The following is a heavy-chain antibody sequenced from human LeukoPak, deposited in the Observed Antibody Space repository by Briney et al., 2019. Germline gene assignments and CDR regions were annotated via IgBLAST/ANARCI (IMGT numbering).Heavy chain of an antibody. CDR1: GGSISSYY. CDR2: IYYSGST. Sequence: SETLSLTCTVSGGSISSYYWSWVRQPPGKGLEWIGYIYYSGSTNYNPSLKSRVTISVDTSKNQFSLNLSSVTAADTAVYYCARYASSGYYRYYFDYWGQGTLVTVSS. D-gene: IGHD3-22*01. CDR3: ARYASSGYYRYYFDY. J-gene: IGHJ4*02. V-gene: IGHV4-59*08.